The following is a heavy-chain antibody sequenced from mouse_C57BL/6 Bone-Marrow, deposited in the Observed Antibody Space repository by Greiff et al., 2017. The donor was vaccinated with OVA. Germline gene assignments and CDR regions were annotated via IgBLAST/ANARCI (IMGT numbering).Heavy chain of an antibody. Sequence: EVMLVESEGGLVQPGSSMKLSCTASGFTFSDYYMAWVRQVPEKGLEWVANINYDGSSTYYLDSLKSRFIISRDNAKNILYLQMSSLKSEDTATYYCAREGYLYWYFDVWGTGTTVTVSS. CDR1: GFTFSDYY. D-gene: IGHD5-1*01. J-gene: IGHJ1*03. CDR2: INYDGSST. V-gene: IGHV5-16*01. CDR3: AREGYLYWYFDV.